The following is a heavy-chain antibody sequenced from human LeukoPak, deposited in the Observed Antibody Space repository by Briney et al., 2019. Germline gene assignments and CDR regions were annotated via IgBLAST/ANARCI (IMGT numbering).Heavy chain of an antibody. J-gene: IGHJ4*02. D-gene: IGHD2-2*01. CDR3: ARGPYCSSNSCWKYYFDY. CDR1: GYSFISYD. Sequence: ASVKVSCKASGYSFISYDINWVRQAPGQGLEWMGWMNPNSGNTGYAQKFQGRVTMTRNTPINTAYMELTSLRSEDTAVYYCARGPYCSSNSCWKYYFDYWGQGTLVTVSS. V-gene: IGHV1-8*01. CDR2: MNPNSGNT.